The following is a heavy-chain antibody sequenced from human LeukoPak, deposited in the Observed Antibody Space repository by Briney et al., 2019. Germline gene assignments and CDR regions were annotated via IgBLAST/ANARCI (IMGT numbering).Heavy chain of an antibody. CDR2: IYYSGST. V-gene: IGHV4-59*08. Sequence: SETLSLTCTVSGGSISSYYWSWIRQPPGKGLEWIGYIYYSGSTNYNPSLKSRVTISVDTSKNQFSLKLSSVTAADTAVYYCARHVRNIRGYSPPDYGGRGTLVTVSS. CDR1: GGSISSYY. CDR3: ARHVRNIRGYSPPDY. J-gene: IGHJ4*02. D-gene: IGHD3-22*01.